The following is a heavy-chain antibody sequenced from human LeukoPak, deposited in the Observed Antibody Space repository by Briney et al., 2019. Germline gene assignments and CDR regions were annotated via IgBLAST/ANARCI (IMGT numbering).Heavy chain of an antibody. V-gene: IGHV1-69*05. CDR1: GGTFNTYA. D-gene: IGHD4/OR15-4a*01. CDR2: IIPIFNTT. J-gene: IGHJ5*02. Sequence: SVKVSCKASGGTFNTYALNWGRQAPGQGLEWMGGIIPIFNTTNYAQKFQGRVTITTDESTSTAYMELSSLTSEDTAVYYCARNGAITWSQYNWFDPWGQGTLVTVSS. CDR3: ARNGAITWSQYNWFDP.